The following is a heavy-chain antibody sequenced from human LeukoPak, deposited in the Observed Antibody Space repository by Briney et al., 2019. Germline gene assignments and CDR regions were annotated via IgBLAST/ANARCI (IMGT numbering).Heavy chain of an antibody. CDR1: GYTFTCYY. J-gene: IGHJ4*02. CDR3: ASARCGGDCYVGPLDY. D-gene: IGHD2-21*02. CDR2: SNINSSGT. V-gene: IGHV1-2*02. Sequence: GASVKVSCKASGYTFTCYYMHWVRQAPGQGIEWMGWSNINSSGTNYAQKFQGRVTMTRDTSISTAYMELSRLRSDDTAVYYCASARCGGDCYVGPLDYWGRGTLVTVSS.